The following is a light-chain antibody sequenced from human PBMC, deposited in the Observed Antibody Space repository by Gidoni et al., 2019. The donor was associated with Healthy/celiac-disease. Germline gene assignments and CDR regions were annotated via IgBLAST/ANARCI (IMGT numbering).Light chain of an antibody. CDR3: QQYYSTPLT. V-gene: IGKV4-1*01. CDR2: WAS. J-gene: IGKJ4*01. CDR1: QIVLYSSNNKIY. Sequence: EIVMTQSPDSLAVSLCERDTIHCTSIQIVLYSSNNKIYLSWYQHNPGQPPKLLIYWASTRESGVPDRFSGSGSGTDFTLTISSLQAEDVAVYYCQQYYSTPLTFGGGTKVEIK.